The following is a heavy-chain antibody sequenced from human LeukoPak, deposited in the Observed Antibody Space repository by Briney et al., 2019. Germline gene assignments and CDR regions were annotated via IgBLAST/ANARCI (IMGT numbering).Heavy chain of an antibody. J-gene: IGHJ6*02. D-gene: IGHD3-9*01. CDR1: GFTFSSYG. Sequence: PGGSLRPSCAASGFTFSSYGMHWVRQAPGKGLEWVAVISYDGSNKYYADSVKGRFTISRDNSKNTLYLQMNSLRAEDTAVYYCTRDLMDYDVSTGLHHYYMDVWGQGTTVTVSS. CDR2: ISYDGSNK. V-gene: IGHV3-30*03. CDR3: TRDLMDYDVSTGLHHYYMDV.